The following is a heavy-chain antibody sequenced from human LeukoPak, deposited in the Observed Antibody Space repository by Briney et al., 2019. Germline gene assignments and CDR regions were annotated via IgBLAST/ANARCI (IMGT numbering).Heavy chain of an antibody. V-gene: IGHV3-74*01. CDR2: LSFDGSTT. CDR3: ARSGYSNGYDY. D-gene: IGHD6-19*01. Sequence: GGSLRLSCAASGFTFSGYWMHWVRQVPGKGLMGFSRLSFDGSTTTYADSVKGRFTISRDNAKNTLYLQMNSLTAEDTAVYYCARSGYSNGYDYWGQGTLVTVSS. CDR1: GFTFSGYW. J-gene: IGHJ4*02.